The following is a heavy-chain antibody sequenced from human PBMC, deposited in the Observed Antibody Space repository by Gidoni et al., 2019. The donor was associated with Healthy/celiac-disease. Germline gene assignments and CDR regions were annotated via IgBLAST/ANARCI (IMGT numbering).Heavy chain of an antibody. CDR1: GGSISSYY. J-gene: IGHJ4*02. CDR2: IYTSGST. V-gene: IGHV4-4*07. Sequence: QVQLQASGSGLVKPSETLSLTCTVSGGSISSYYWSWIRQPAGKGLEWIGRIYTSGSTNYNPSLKSRVTMSVDTSKNQFSLKLSSVTAADTAVYYCARDQVNMYSSSWQFDYWGQGTLVTVSS. CDR3: ARDQVNMYSSSWQFDY. D-gene: IGHD6-13*01.